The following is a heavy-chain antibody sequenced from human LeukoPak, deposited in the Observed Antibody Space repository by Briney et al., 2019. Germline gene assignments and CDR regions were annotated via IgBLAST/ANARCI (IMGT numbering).Heavy chain of an antibody. J-gene: IGHJ4*02. CDR1: GYTFTGYY. CDR2: INPNSGGT. CDR3: ARDIKGYSYGYGY. Sequence: ASVKVSCKASGYTFTGYYMHWVRQAPGQGLEWMGRINPNSGGTNYAQKFQGRVTMTRDTSISPAYMELSRLRSDDTAVYYCARDIKGYSYGYGYWGQGTLVTVSS. V-gene: IGHV1-2*06. D-gene: IGHD5-18*01.